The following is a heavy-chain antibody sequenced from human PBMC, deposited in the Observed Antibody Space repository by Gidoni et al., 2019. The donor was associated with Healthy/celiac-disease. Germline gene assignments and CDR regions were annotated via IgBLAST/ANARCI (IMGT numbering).Heavy chain of an antibody. J-gene: IGHJ2*01. D-gene: IGHD3-22*01. CDR3: ARRGDTSGYRYLDL. V-gene: IGHV1-69*01. CDR2: IIPIFGTA. CDR1: GATLSGYV. Sequence: CCKLFGATLSGYVITWVRKAPGQGLEWMGGIIPIFGTANYAQKFQGRITLTADESTSTAYMELSRLRSEDTAVYYCARRGDTSGYRYLDLWGRGTLVTVSA.